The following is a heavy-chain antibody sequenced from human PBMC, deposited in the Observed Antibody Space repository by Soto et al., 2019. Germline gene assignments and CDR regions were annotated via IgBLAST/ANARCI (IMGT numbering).Heavy chain of an antibody. CDR1: GFTFSSYS. CDR2: ISSSSSYI. Sequence: GGSLRLSCAASGFTFSSYSMNWVRQAPGKGLEWVSSISSSSSYIYYADSVKGRFTISRDNAKNSLYLQMNSLRAEDTAVYYCARTGFHDFWSGYFGYWGQGTLVTVSS. J-gene: IGHJ4*02. D-gene: IGHD3-3*01. CDR3: ARTGFHDFWSGYFGY. V-gene: IGHV3-21*01.